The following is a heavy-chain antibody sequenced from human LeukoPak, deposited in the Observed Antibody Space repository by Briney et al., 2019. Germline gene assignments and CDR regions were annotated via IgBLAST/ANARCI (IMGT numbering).Heavy chain of an antibody. D-gene: IGHD4-17*01. V-gene: IGHV3-30-3*01. CDR1: GFTFSNYA. J-gene: IGHJ3*02. CDR2: ISYRGNNA. Sequence: GRSLRLSCSASGFTFSNYAMYWVRQAPGKGLEWVAVISYRGNNAYYADSMEGRFTVSRDNSKNTLYLQMNSLRDEDAAMYYCARTTVATNFKDAFDIWGQGTVVTVSS. CDR3: ARTTVATNFKDAFDI.